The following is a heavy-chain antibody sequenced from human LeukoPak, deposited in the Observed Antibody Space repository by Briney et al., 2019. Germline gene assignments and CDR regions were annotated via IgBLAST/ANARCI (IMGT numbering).Heavy chain of an antibody. D-gene: IGHD2-15*01. CDR3: ARRCSGGSCYGAFDY. J-gene: IGHJ4*02. CDR1: GYTFTGYY. V-gene: IGHV1-2*02. CDR2: INPNSGGT. Sequence: ASVKVSCKASGYTFTGYYMHWVRQAPGQGLEWMGWINPNSGGTNYAQKFQGRVTMTRDTSISTAYMELSRLRSDDTAVYYCARRCSGGSCYGAFDYWGQGTLVTVSS.